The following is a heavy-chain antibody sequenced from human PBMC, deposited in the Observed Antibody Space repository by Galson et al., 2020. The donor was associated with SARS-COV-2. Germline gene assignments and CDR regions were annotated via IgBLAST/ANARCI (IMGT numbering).Heavy chain of an antibody. CDR1: GFTFSSYS. J-gene: IGHJ4*02. D-gene: IGHD3-22*01. V-gene: IGHV3-21*01. CDR2: ISSSSSYI. Sequence: GRSLRLSCAASGFTFSSYSMNWVRQAPGKGLEWVSSISSSSSYIYYADSVKGRFTISRDNAKNSLYLQMNSLRAEDTAVYYCARDTVTYYYDSSGYYSWYFDYWGQGTLVTVSS. CDR3: ARDTVTYYYDSSGYYSWYFDY.